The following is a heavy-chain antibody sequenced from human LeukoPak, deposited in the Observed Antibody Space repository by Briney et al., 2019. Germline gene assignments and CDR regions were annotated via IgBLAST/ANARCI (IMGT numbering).Heavy chain of an antibody. CDR1: GLTFDDYA. V-gene: IGHV3-9*01. CDR3: AKDMGLDSSGVDY. D-gene: IGHD3-22*01. CDR2: ISWNSGSI. Sequence: GGSLRLSCAASGLTFDDYAMHWVRQAPGKGLEWVSGISWNSGSIGYADSEKGRFTISRDNAKNSLYLQMNSLRAEDTALYYCAKDMGLDSSGVDYWGQGTLVTVSS. J-gene: IGHJ4*02.